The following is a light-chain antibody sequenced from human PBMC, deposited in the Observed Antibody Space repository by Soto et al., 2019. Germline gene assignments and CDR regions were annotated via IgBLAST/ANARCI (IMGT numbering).Light chain of an antibody. V-gene: IGKV1-9*01. Sequence: DIQLTHSPSFLSPSIGESVTITCRASQVISTSLAWYQVKPGKAPKLLIYAASTLESGVPSRFRATVSGTEFRLTITSLQPEDFETYYCQQLFDYPITFGQGTRLEIK. J-gene: IGKJ5*01. CDR2: AAS. CDR3: QQLFDYPIT. CDR1: QVISTS.